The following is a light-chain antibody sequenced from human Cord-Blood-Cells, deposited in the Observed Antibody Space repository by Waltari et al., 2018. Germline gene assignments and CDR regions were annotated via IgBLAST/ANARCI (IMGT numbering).Light chain of an antibody. CDR1: SSDVGGYNY. Sequence: QSALTQPASVSGSPGQSITISCTGTSSDVGGYNYVSWYQQHPGKAPKLMIYDVSNRPSGVSNLFSGSKSGHTASLTISGLQAEDEADYYCSSYTSSSTWVFGGGTKLTVL. V-gene: IGLV2-14*01. J-gene: IGLJ3*02. CDR2: DVS. CDR3: SSYTSSSTWV.